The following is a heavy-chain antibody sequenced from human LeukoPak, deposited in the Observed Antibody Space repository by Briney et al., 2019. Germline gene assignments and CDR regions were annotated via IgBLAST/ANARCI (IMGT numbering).Heavy chain of an antibody. CDR1: GYTFTNYY. J-gene: IGHJ4*02. CDR2: INPSGGST. V-gene: IGHV1-46*01. CDR3: ARVKAAADFDY. Sequence: ASVKVSCKASGYTFTNYYMHWVRQAPGQGLEWMGIINPSGGSTSYAQKFQGRVTMTRDMSTSTVYMELSSLRSEDTAVYYCARVKAAADFDYWGQGTLVTVSS. D-gene: IGHD6-13*01.